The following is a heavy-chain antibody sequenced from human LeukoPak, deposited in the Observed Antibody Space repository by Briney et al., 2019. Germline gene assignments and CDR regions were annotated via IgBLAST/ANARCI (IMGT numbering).Heavy chain of an antibody. J-gene: IGHJ4*02. CDR2: INPNSGGT. V-gene: IGHV1-2*02. CDR3: ARDRWRDVVVPAGGNFDY. D-gene: IGHD2-2*01. CDR1: GYTFTGHY. Sequence: ASVKVSCKASGYTFTGHYMHWVRQAPGQGPEWMGWINPNSGGTNCAQKFQGRVTMTRDTSISTAYMELSRLRSDDTAVYYCARDRWRDVVVPAGGNFDYWGQGTLVTVSS.